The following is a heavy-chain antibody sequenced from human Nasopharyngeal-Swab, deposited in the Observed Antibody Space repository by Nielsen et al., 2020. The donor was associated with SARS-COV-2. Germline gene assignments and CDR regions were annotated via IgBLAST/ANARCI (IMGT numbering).Heavy chain of an antibody. V-gene: IGHV3-30*03. CDR3: ARGNGSPTYFEY. Sequence: GSSLNISCASSGFTFSAHGMHWVRQAPGKGLEWVAFVSYDRADKYYADSGKGRFTISRDNSRNTVYLQINSRRAEDTAVYFCARGNGSPTYFEYWGQGTLVTVSS. D-gene: IGHD1-26*01. CDR2: VSYDRADK. CDR1: GFTFSAHG. J-gene: IGHJ4*02.